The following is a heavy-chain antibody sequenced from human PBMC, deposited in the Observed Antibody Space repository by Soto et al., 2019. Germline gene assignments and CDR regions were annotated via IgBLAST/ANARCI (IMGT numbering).Heavy chain of an antibody. CDR1: GGSISSYY. D-gene: IGHD6-13*01. V-gene: IGHV4-59*08. J-gene: IGHJ1*01. Sequence: SETLSLTCTVSGGSISSYYWSWIRQPPGKGLEWIGYIYYSGSTNYNSFLKSRVTISVDTSKNQFSLKLSSVTAADTAVYYCARAAAFTSSWDSCGQGALVTVSS. CDR2: IYYSGST. CDR3: ARAAAFTSSWDS.